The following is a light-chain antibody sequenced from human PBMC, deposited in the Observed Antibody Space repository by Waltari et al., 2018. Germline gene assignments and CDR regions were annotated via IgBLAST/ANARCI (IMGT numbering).Light chain of an antibody. CDR3: SSYTSSRTRV. J-gene: IGLJ3*02. CDR2: DVN. CDR1: SRDVGGYNY. V-gene: IGLV2-14*01. Sequence: QSALTQPASVSGSPGQSITISCTGTSRDVGGYNYVSWYQQHPGKAPKLMIYDVNNRPSWVVSRCACSKSDNTASLTISGLQADDEADYYCSSYTSSRTRVFGGGTKLTVL.